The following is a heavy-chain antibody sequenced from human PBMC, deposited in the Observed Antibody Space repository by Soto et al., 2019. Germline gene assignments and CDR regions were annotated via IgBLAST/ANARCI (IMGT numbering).Heavy chain of an antibody. CDR1: GFTFSSYA. D-gene: IGHD3-10*01. CDR3: ARDSRTIFGVVIVLLWFGELLY. J-gene: IGHJ4*02. V-gene: IGHV3-30-3*01. Sequence: GGSLRLSCAASGFTFSSYAMHWVRQAPGKGLEWVAVISYDGSNKYYADSVKGRFTISRDNSKNTLYLQMNSLRAEDTAVYYCARDSRTIFGVVIVLLWFGELLYWGQGTLVTVSS. CDR2: ISYDGSNK.